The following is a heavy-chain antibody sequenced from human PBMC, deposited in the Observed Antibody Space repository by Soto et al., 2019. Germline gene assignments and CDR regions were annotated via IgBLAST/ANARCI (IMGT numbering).Heavy chain of an antibody. Sequence: EVQLVESGGGLAKPGGSLRLSCAASGFTFSSYSMNWVRQAPGKGLEWVSSISSSSSYIYYADSVKGRFTISRDNAKNSLYLQMNSLRAEDTAVYYCASRRSATVTTAFDYWGQGTLVTVSS. CDR3: ASRRSATVTTAFDY. J-gene: IGHJ4*02. V-gene: IGHV3-21*01. CDR1: GFTFSSYS. D-gene: IGHD4-4*01. CDR2: ISSSSSYI.